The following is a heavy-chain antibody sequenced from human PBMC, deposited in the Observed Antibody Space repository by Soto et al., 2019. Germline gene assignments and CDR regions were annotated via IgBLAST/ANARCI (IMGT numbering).Heavy chain of an antibody. D-gene: IGHD3-22*01. J-gene: IGHJ4*02. Sequence: SVKVSCKASGGTFSNYAISWVLQAPGQGLEWMGGIIPIFATANYAQKFQGRVTITADESTSTAYMELSSLRSEDTAVYYCARGWGLDSSDYYYAYWGQGTLVTVSS. CDR1: GGTFSNYA. CDR3: ARGWGLDSSDYYYAY. V-gene: IGHV1-69*13. CDR2: IIPIFATA.